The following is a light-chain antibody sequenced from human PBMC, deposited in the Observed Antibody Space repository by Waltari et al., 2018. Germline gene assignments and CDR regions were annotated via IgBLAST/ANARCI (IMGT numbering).Light chain of an antibody. V-gene: IGKV1-5*03. CDR3: QQYKSPTWT. CDR2: KAS. J-gene: IGKJ1*01. CDR1: QIISGW. Sequence: DIQMTQSPSTLSAFVGDRVTITCRASQIISGWLAWYQQKPGKAPNPLIFKASTLESGVPSRFSGSGSGTEFTLTINSLQPDDFATYYCQQYKSPTWTFGQGTKVEIK.